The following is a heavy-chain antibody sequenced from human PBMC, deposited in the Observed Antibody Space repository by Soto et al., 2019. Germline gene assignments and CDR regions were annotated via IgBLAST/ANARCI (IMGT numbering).Heavy chain of an antibody. Sequence: SETLSLTCTVSGGSISSYYWSWIRQPPGKGLEWIGYIYYSGSTNYNPSLKSRVTISVDKSKNQFSLKLSSVTAADTAMYFCARFTHYYFDYWGQGTLVTVSS. V-gene: IGHV4-59*08. CDR3: ARFTHYYFDY. J-gene: IGHJ4*02. CDR1: GGSISSYY. CDR2: IYYSGST.